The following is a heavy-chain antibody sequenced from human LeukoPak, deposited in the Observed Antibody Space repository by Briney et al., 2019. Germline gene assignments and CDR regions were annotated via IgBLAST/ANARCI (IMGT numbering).Heavy chain of an antibody. CDR3: AKDPRLGLLLRFSVDY. J-gene: IGHJ4*02. Sequence: GGSLRLSCAASGFTFSSYWMHWVRQAPGKGLEWVAVISYDGSNKYYADSVKGRFTISRDNSKNTLYLQMNSLRAEDTAVYYCAKDPRLGLLLRFSVDYWGQGTLVTVSS. D-gene: IGHD3-22*01. CDR2: ISYDGSNK. V-gene: IGHV3-30*18. CDR1: GFTFSSYW.